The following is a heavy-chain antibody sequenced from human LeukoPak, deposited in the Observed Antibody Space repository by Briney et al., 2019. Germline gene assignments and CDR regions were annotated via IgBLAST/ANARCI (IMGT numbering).Heavy chain of an antibody. D-gene: IGHD3-22*01. V-gene: IGHV3-49*04. CDR1: GFTFSYYE. CDR2: IRSKAYGGTT. CDR3: TRRYNYDSSGYYYVRDAFDI. J-gene: IGHJ3*02. Sequence: GGSLRLSCAVSGFTFSYYEMNWVRQAPGKGLEWVGFIRSKAYGGTTKNAASVKGRFTISRDDSRSIAYLQMNSLKTEDTAVYYCTRRYNYDSSGYYYVRDAFDIWGQGTMVTVSS.